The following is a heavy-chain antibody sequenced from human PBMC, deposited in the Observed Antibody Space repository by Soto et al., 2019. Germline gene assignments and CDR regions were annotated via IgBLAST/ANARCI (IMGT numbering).Heavy chain of an antibody. CDR2: IKQDGSEE. V-gene: IGHV3-7*01. J-gene: IGHJ6*03. Sequence: GGSLRLSCAASGFTFSSYWMSWARQAPGKGLEWVANIKQDGSEEYYVDSVKGRFTISRDNAKNSLYLQMNSLRAGDTAVYYCARDFNSSGWYGPVVRYYYYYYMDVWGKGTTVTVSS. CDR1: GFTFSSYW. CDR3: ARDFNSSGWYGPVVRYYYYYYMDV. D-gene: IGHD6-19*01.